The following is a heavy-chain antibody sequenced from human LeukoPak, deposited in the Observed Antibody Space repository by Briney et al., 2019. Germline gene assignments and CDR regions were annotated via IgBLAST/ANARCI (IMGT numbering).Heavy chain of an antibody. D-gene: IGHD6-19*01. J-gene: IGHJ5*02. V-gene: IGHV4-39*01. CDR1: GGSISSSSFY. Sequence: SETLSLTCTVSGGSISSSSFYWGWIRQPPGKGLEWIGTIFYSGSTYYNPSLRSRVTMSVDTSKNQFSLRLSSVTAADTAVYYCARQGYISGQGFRNNWFDPRGQGSLVTVSS. CDR3: ARQGYISGQGFRNNWFDP. CDR2: IFYSGST.